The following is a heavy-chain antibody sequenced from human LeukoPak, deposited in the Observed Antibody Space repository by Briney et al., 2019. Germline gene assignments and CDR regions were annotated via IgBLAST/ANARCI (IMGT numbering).Heavy chain of an antibody. CDR3: ARDQRDYYDSSGNGYFQH. V-gene: IGHV3-11*06. J-gene: IGHJ1*01. Sequence: GGSLRPSCAASGFTFSDYYMSWIRQAPGKWLEWVSYISSSSSYTNYADSVKGRFTISRDNAKNSLYLQMNSLRAEDTAVYYCARDQRDYYDSSGNGYFQHWGQGTLVTVSS. D-gene: IGHD3-22*01. CDR1: GFTFSDYY. CDR2: ISSSSSYT.